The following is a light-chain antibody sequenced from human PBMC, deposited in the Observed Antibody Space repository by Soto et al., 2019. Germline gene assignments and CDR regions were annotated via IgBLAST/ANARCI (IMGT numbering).Light chain of an antibody. CDR2: AAS. V-gene: IGKV1-9*01. CDR3: QQLNSYYRT. Sequence: DIQLTQSPSTLSASVGDRVTITCRASQGISSYLAWYQQKPGKAPKLLIYAASILQSGVPPRFSGSRSDAEVILTTISLLHQDFAAYYCQQLNSYYRTFGQGTKVDIK. J-gene: IGKJ1*01. CDR1: QGISSY.